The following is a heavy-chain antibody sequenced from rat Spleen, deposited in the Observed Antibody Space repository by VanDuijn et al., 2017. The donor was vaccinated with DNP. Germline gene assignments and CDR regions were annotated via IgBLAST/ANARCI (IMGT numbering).Heavy chain of an antibody. Sequence: QVQLKESGPGLVQPSQTLSLTCTVSGFSLTTTGVSWVRQPPGKALEWIAAISSGGNTYYNSALKSRLSISRDTSNSQVFLRMNSLQTEDTAIYFCTREREPSNNPYYFDCWGQGVMVTVSS. CDR3: TREREPSNNPYYFDC. CDR2: ISSGGNT. D-gene: IGHD1-10*01. V-gene: IGHV2S12*01. CDR1: GFSLTTTG. J-gene: IGHJ2*01.